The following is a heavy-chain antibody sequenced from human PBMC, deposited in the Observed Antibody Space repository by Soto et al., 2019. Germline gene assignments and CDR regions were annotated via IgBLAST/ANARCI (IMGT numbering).Heavy chain of an antibody. J-gene: IGHJ4*02. V-gene: IGHV4-39*01. D-gene: IGHD1-26*01. CDR2: IYYSGST. Sequence: PSETLSLTCTLSGGSTSSSSYYWGWIRQPPGKGLEWIGSIYYSGSTYYNPSLKSRVTISVDTSKNQFSLKLSSVTAADTAVYYCARSRYSGSYYFDYWGQGTLVTVSS. CDR3: ARSRYSGSYYFDY. CDR1: GGSTSSSSYY.